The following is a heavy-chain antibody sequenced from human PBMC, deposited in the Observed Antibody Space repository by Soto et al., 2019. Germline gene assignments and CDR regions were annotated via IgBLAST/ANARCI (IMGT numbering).Heavy chain of an antibody. Sequence: EAQLLESGGGLAQPGGTLRLSCSASGFTFSTYPMAWVRQAPGKGLEWVSTIHGSGETAYYADSVKGRFTISRTNSKNTVFLQMDSLRVEDTAIYYCAKRQSGSYYAAFAVWGQGTVVSVSS. D-gene: IGHD1-26*01. CDR3: AKRQSGSYYAAFAV. V-gene: IGHV3-23*01. J-gene: IGHJ3*01. CDR2: IHGSGETA. CDR1: GFTFSTYP.